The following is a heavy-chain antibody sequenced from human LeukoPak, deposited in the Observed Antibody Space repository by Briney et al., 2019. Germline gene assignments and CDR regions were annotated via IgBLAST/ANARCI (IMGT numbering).Heavy chain of an antibody. CDR1: GGSISSSSYY. CDR3: ARHGPDRALLLWFSDAFDI. Sequence: PSETLSLTCTVSGGSISSSSYYWGWIRQPPGKGLEWIGSIYYSGSTYYNPSLKSRVTISVDTSKNQFSLKLSSVTAADTAVYYCARHGPDRALLLWFSDAFDIWGQGTMVTVSS. CDR2: IYYSGST. V-gene: IGHV4-39*01. J-gene: IGHJ3*02. D-gene: IGHD3-10*01.